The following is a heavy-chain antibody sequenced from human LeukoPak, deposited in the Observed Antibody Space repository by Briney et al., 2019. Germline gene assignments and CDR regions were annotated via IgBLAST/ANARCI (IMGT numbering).Heavy chain of an antibody. Sequence: GGSLRLSCAASGFTFSSYWMSWVRQAPGKGLEWVANIKQDGSEKYYVDSVKGRFTISRDNAKNSLYLQMNSLRAEDTAVYYCASKYCSGGSCYSPLGYWGQGTLVTVSS. CDR3: ASKYCSGGSCYSPLGY. CDR2: IKQDGSEK. V-gene: IGHV3-7*01. CDR1: GFTFSSYW. D-gene: IGHD2-15*01. J-gene: IGHJ4*02.